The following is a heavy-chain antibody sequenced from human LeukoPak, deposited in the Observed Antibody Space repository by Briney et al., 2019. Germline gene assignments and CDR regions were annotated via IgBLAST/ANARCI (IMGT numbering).Heavy chain of an antibody. CDR1: GVSISSGSYY. Sequence: SETLSLTCTVSGVSISSGSYYWGWLRQPAGKGLEWIGRIYTSGSTNYNPSLKSRVTISVDTSKNQFSLKLSSVTAADTAVYYCARVSAKVVIDYWGQGTLVTVSS. D-gene: IGHD3-22*01. CDR2: IYTSGST. CDR3: ARVSAKVVIDY. J-gene: IGHJ4*02. V-gene: IGHV4-61*02.